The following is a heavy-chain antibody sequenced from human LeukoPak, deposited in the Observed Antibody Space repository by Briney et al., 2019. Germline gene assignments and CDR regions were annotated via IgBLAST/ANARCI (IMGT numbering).Heavy chain of an antibody. CDR3: ARRLPTAMVTVRGVNAFDI. CDR1: GGSIRSGGYY. D-gene: IGHD5-18*01. CDR2: IYHSGST. Sequence: TLSLTCTVSGGSIRSGGYYWSWIRQPPGKGLEWIGYIYHSGSTYYNPSLKSRVTISVDRSKNQFSLKLSSVTAADTAVYYCARRLPTAMVTVRGVNAFDIWGQGTMVTVSS. J-gene: IGHJ3*02. V-gene: IGHV4-30-2*01.